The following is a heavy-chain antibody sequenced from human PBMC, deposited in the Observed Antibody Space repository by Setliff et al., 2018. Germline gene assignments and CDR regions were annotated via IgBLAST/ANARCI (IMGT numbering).Heavy chain of an antibody. CDR2: IIPVVGAT. CDR1: GGTFGTNA. CDR3: AKDRGNWLLPPDS. D-gene: IGHD3-22*01. J-gene: IGHJ4*02. Sequence: SVKVSCKASGGTFGTNAVSWVRQAPGQGLERMGGIIPVVGATSFAQKFQGRVTLTTDESTRTAYMELSDLTSEDTAIYYCAKDRGNWLLPPDSWGQGTLVT. V-gene: IGHV1-69*05.